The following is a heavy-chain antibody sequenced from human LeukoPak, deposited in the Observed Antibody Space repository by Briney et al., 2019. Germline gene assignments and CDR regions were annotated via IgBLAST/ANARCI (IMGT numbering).Heavy chain of an antibody. Sequence: PGGSLRLSCAASGFTFSSYSMNWVRQAPGKGLEWVSSISSSSSYIYYADSVKGRFTISRDNAKNSLYLQMNGLRAEDTAVYYCAGSGITGTIDYWGQGTLVTVSS. CDR3: AGSGITGTIDY. J-gene: IGHJ4*02. CDR2: ISSSSSYI. V-gene: IGHV3-21*01. D-gene: IGHD1-7*01. CDR1: GFTFSSYS.